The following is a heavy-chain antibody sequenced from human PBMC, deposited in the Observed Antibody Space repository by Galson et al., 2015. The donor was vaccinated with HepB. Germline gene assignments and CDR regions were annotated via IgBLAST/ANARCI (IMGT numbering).Heavy chain of an antibody. CDR2: IGSKANNYAT. CDR1: GFTFSGSA. J-gene: IGHJ4*02. D-gene: IGHD6-13*01. CDR3: TRTGDLSGYSSL. Sequence: SLRLSCAASGFTFSGSAIHWVRQASGRGLEWIGRIGSKANNYATAYVASVRGRFTISRDDSKNTAFLQLNSLKTDDTAVYYCTRTGDLSGYSSLWGQGTLVTVSS. V-gene: IGHV3-73*01.